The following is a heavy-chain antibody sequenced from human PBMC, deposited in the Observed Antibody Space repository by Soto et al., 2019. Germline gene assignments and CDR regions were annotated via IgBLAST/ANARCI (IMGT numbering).Heavy chain of an antibody. D-gene: IGHD5-12*01. Sequence: SETLSLTCTVSGGSISNYYWTWIRQPPGKGLEWIGYIYYTGSNNDNPSLKSRVTISVDTSKNHFSLKLSSVTAADTAVYFCASSTRGYRGYASPTDIWG. J-gene: IGHJ3*02. CDR1: GGSISNYY. CDR2: IYYTGSN. CDR3: ASSTRGYRGYASPTDI. V-gene: IGHV4-59*01.